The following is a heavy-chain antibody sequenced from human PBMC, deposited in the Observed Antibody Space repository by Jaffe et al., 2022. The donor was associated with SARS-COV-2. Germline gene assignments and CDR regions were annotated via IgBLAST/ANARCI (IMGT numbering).Heavy chain of an antibody. J-gene: IGHJ6*02. V-gene: IGHV3-33*01. CDR3: ARVFGYGMDV. D-gene: IGHD3-3*01. CDR1: GFSFNTYG. Sequence: QVQLVESGGGVVQPGRSLRLSCAASGFSFNTYGMHWVRQAPGKGLEWVAVIWYDGSNKYYADSVQGRFIISRDNSKNTLYLQMNSLRAEDTAAYYCARVFGYGMDVWGQGTTVTVSS. CDR2: IWYDGSNK.